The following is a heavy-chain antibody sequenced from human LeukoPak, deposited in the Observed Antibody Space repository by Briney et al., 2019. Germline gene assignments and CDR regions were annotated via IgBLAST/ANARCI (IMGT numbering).Heavy chain of an antibody. J-gene: IGHJ5*02. CDR1: GYTFTGYY. V-gene: IGHV1-2*02. CDR3: ARDPSYYDSSGYYSDNWFDP. D-gene: IGHD3-22*01. Sequence: ASVKVSCKASGYTFTGYYMHWVRQAPGQGLEWMGWINPNSGGTNYAQKLQGRVTMTTATPITTAYMELSRLRSDDTAVYYCARDPSYYDSSGYYSDNWFDPWGQGTLVTVSS. CDR2: INPNSGGT.